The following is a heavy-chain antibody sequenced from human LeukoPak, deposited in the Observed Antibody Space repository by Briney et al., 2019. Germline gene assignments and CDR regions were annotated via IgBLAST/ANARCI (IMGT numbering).Heavy chain of an antibody. CDR1: GCTFSSYW. V-gene: IGHV3-7*01. CDR2: IKPDGSEK. CDR3: ARERMYSGSGSTYPYYDY. J-gene: IGHJ4*02. Sequence: GGSLRLSCAASGCTFSSYWMSWVRQSPGKGLEWVANIKPDGSEKYFMDSVKGRFTISRDNAKNARYLEMNSLRAEDTAEYFCARERMYSGSGSTYPYYDYWGQGTLVTVSS. D-gene: IGHD3-10*01.